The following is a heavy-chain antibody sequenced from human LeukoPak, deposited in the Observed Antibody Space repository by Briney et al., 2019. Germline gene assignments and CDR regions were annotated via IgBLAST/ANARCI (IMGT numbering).Heavy chain of an antibody. V-gene: IGHV3-30*18. CDR2: ISYDGSNK. CDR3: VKAHTFGGVIVSDY. CDR1: GFTFSSYG. D-gene: IGHD3-16*02. Sequence: GRSPRLSCAASGFTFSSYGMHWVRQAPGKGLEWVAVISYDGSNKYYADSVKGRFTISRDNSKSTLYLQMNSLRAEDTAVYYCVKAHTFGGVIVSDYWGQGTLVTVSS. J-gene: IGHJ4*02.